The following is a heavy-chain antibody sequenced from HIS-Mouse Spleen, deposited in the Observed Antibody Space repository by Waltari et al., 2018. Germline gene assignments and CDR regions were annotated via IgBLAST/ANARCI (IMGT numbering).Heavy chain of an antibody. D-gene: IGHD6-13*01. Sequence: QLQLQESGPGLVKPSETLSLTCTVSGGSISSSSYYWGWRRQPPGKGLQGIGSIYYSGSTDHNPSLKSRVTISVDTSKNQFSLKLSSVTAADTAVYYCAREIPYSSSWYDWYFDLWGRGTLVTVSS. CDR2: IYYSGST. J-gene: IGHJ2*01. CDR3: AREIPYSSSWYDWYFDL. CDR1: GGSISSSSYY. V-gene: IGHV4-39*07.